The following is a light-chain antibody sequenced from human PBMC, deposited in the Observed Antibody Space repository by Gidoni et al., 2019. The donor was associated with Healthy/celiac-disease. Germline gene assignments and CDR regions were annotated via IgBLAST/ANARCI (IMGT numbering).Light chain of an antibody. CDR3: QQYNNWPPLT. J-gene: IGKJ4*01. CDR1: QSVSSN. Sequence: IVMTQSPATLSVSPGERATLPCRASQSVSSNLAWYQQKPCQAPRLLIYGASTRATGSPARFSGSGSGTEFSLTISSLQSEDFAVYYCQQYNNWPPLTFGGGTKVEIK. CDR2: GAS. V-gene: IGKV3-15*01.